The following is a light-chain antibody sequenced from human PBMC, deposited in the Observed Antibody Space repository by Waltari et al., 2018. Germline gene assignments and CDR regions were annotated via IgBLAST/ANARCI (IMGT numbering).Light chain of an antibody. V-gene: IGKV1-5*03. J-gene: IGKJ4*01. Sequence: DIQMTQSPSTLSASVGDRVTIPCRASQSLSNWLAWYQQKPGKAPKLLIYKASTLESGVPSRFSGSGSGTEFTLTISSLQPDDFATYYCQQYNSYSLLTFGGGTKVEIK. CDR3: QQYNSYSLLT. CDR2: KAS. CDR1: QSLSNW.